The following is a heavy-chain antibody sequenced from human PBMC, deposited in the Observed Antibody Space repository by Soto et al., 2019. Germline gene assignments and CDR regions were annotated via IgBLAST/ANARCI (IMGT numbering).Heavy chain of an antibody. J-gene: IGHJ4*02. CDR2: ISAYNGNT. Sequence: ASVKVSCKASGYTFTSYGISWVRQAPGQGLEWMGWISAYNGNTNYAQKLQGRVTMTTDTSTSTAYMELRSLRSDDTAVYYCARSEHPRETTPPLYWGQGTLVTVS. V-gene: IGHV1-18*01. CDR3: ARSEHPRETTPPLY. D-gene: IGHD2-15*01. CDR1: GYTFTSYG.